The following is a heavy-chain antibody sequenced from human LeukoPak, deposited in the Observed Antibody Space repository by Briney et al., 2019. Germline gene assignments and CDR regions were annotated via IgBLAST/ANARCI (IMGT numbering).Heavy chain of an antibody. J-gene: IGHJ4*03. V-gene: IGHV1-18*01. CDR2: ISAYNGNT. CDR1: GYTFTSYG. Sequence: ASVKVSCKASGYTFTSYGVSWVRQAPGQGLEWMGWISAYNGNTNYAQKLQGRVTMTTDTSTSTAYMELRSLRSDDTAVYYCGEGDSYYDFLVSPWGQGTRVTVSS. CDR3: GEGDSYYDFLVSP. D-gene: IGHD3-3*01.